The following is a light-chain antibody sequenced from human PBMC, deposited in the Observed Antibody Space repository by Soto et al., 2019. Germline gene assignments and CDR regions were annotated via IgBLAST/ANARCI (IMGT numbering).Light chain of an antibody. CDR2: KAS. Sequence: DIQMAQSPSTLSASEGDRVTITCRASQNINRWLAWYQQRPGKAPNLLIYKASSLESGVPSRFSGSGSGTEFTLTINSLQPDDLATYHCQQYKNYSWTFGQGTKVEIK. J-gene: IGKJ1*01. CDR1: QNINRW. CDR3: QQYKNYSWT. V-gene: IGKV1-5*03.